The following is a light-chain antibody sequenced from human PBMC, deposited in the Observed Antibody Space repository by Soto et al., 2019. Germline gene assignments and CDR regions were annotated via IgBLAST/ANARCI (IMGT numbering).Light chain of an antibody. CDR3: QQYNNWPYT. J-gene: IGKJ2*01. CDR2: DAS. V-gene: IGKV3-15*01. CDR1: QSVSSN. Sequence: EIVMTQSPATLSVSPGERAALSCRSSQSVSSNYAWYRQKPGQAPRLLIYDASPRAPGVPARFSGSGSGTDFTLTISSLQSEDFAVYYCQQYNNWPYTFGQGTKLEIK.